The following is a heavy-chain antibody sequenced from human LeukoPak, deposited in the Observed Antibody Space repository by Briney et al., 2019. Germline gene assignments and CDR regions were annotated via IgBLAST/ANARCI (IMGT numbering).Heavy chain of an antibody. D-gene: IGHD5-18*01. Sequence: GGSLRLSCAAYGFTFSSYAMSWVRQAPGEGLNWVSSMSGSGDTTYYADSVKGRFTISRDNSKNTLYLQMNSLRAEDTAVYYCAKGPKELWSFVYFDYWGQGTLVTVSS. CDR2: MSGSGDTT. CDR1: GFTFSSYA. CDR3: AKGPKELWSFVYFDY. V-gene: IGHV3-23*01. J-gene: IGHJ4*02.